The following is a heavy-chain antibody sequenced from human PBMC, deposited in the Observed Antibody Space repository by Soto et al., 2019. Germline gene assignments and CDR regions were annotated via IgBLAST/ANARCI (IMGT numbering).Heavy chain of an antibody. D-gene: IGHD3-22*01. CDR1: GGSISSYY. CDR2: IYYSGST. CDR3: ARDLNYYDSSGYWDAFDI. V-gene: IGHV4-59*01. Sequence: PSETLSLTCTVSGGSISSYYWSWIRQPPGKGLEWIGYIYYSGSTNYNPSLKSRVTISVDTSKNQFSLKLSSVTAADTAVYYCARDLNYYDSSGYWDAFDIWGQGTMVTVS. J-gene: IGHJ3*02.